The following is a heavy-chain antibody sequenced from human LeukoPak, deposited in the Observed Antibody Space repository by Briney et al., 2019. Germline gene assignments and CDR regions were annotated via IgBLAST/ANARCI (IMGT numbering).Heavy chain of an antibody. V-gene: IGHV4-59*01. CDR3: ARGRSRHYYMDV. CDR2: IQYGGST. J-gene: IGHJ6*03. Sequence: PSETLSLTCTVSGCSISSYYWSWIRQPPGKGLEWVGYIQYGGSTNYNPSLTSRVTISVATSKNQFSLKLTSETAADTAVYYCARGRSRHYYMDVWGKGTTVTVSS. CDR1: GCSISSYY. D-gene: IGHD6-25*01.